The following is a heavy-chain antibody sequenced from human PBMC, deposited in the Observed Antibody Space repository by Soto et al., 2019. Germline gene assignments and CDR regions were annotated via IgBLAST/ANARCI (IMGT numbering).Heavy chain of an antibody. D-gene: IGHD2-15*01. V-gene: IGHV1-18*01. CDR1: GFDFTRYG. CDR2: ISTYNSKT. J-gene: IGHJ6*02. CDR3: AREGFCSSGSFALYDNDYFGMDV. Sequence: ASVKVSCKASGFDFTRYGVTWVRQGPGQGLGWMGWISTYNSKTKYAQNFQDRVTMTTEIFTNTAYMELRSLTPDDTAVYYCAREGFCSSGSFALYDNDYFGMDVWGQGTTVTVS.